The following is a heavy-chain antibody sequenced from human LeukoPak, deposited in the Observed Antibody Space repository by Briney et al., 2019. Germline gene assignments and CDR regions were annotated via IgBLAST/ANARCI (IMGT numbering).Heavy chain of an antibody. V-gene: IGHV3-23*01. J-gene: IGHJ4*02. CDR1: GFIFSGYA. CDR2: ISGSGGST. D-gene: IGHD1-26*01. CDR3: ARECAATVNSRWELRPFDY. Sequence: PGGSLRLSCAASGFIFSGYAMSWVRQAPGKGLEWVSVISGSGGSTYYADSVKGRFTISRDNAKNTLYLQMNSLRAEDTAVYYCARECAATVNSRWELRPFDYWGQGTLVTVSS.